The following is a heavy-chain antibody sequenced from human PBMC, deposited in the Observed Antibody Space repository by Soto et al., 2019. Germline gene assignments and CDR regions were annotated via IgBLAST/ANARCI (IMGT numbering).Heavy chain of an antibody. Sequence: PGESLKISCKGSGYKFIDYWIGWVRQVPGKGLEWVGSIYPGDFDTKYGPSFHGQVTISADKSMNTVYLHWSGLKASGTGIYCCALAFGGAYSDRRSCYSAHWGQGTQVTVSS. D-gene: IGHD3-10*01. CDR3: ALAFGGAYSDRRSCYSAH. CDR1: GYKFIDYW. J-gene: IGHJ4*02. CDR2: IYPGDFDT. V-gene: IGHV5-51*01.